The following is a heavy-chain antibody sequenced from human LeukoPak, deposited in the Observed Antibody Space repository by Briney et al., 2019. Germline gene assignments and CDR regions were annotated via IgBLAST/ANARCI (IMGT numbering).Heavy chain of an antibody. Sequence: SETLSLTCTVSGGSISSYYWSWLRQPAGKGLEWIGRIYTSGSTNYKSSLKSRVSMSVDTSKNQFSLKLSSVTAADTAVYYCARGKGSYGMDVWGRGTTVTVSS. CDR3: ARGKGSYGMDV. V-gene: IGHV4-4*07. CDR1: GGSISSYY. CDR2: IYTSGST. J-gene: IGHJ6*02.